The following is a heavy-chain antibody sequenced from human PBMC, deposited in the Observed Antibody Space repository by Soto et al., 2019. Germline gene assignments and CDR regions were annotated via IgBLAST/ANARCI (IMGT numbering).Heavy chain of an antibody. Sequence: PGGSLRLSCAASGFTFSTYWMHWVRQVPGEGLEWVAVISYDGSNKYYADSVKGRFTISRDNSKNTLYLQMNSLRAEDTAVYYCAKDLPYGGNSGFDYWGQGTLVTVSS. CDR2: ISYDGSNK. CDR1: GFTFSTYW. CDR3: AKDLPYGGNSGFDY. J-gene: IGHJ4*02. D-gene: IGHD4-17*01. V-gene: IGHV3-30*18.